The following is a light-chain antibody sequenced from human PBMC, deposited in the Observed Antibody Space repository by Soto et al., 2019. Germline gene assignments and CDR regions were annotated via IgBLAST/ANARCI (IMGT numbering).Light chain of an antibody. Sequence: EVVLTQSPATLSLSPGEGATLSCRASQSIGNYLAWYQQKPGQAPRLLIYATSNRATGIPARFSGSGSGTDFTLTISSLQPEDFATYYCLQHNIYPLTFGGGTKVEIK. CDR1: QSIGNY. J-gene: IGKJ4*01. V-gene: IGKV3-11*01. CDR2: ATS. CDR3: LQHNIYPLT.